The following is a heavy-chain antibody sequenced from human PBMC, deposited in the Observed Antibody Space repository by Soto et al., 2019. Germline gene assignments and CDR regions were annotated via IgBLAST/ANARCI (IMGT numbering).Heavy chain of an antibody. V-gene: IGHV1-46*03. CDR1: GYTFTSYY. D-gene: IGHD3-9*01. Sequence: VASVKVSCKASGYTFTSYYMHWVRQAPGQGLEWMGIINPSGGSTSYAQKFQGRVTMTRDTSTSTVYMELSSLRSEDTAVYYCARAIGRYFDWLLREGVLDYWGQGTLVTVSS. J-gene: IGHJ4*02. CDR2: INPSGGST. CDR3: ARAIGRYFDWLLREGVLDY.